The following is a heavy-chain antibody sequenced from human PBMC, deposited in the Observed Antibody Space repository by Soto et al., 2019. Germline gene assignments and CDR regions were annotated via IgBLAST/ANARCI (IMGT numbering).Heavy chain of an antibody. D-gene: IGHD2-15*01. V-gene: IGHV1-2*02. Sequence: ASVKVSCKASGYTFTGYYMHWVRQAPGQGLEWMGWINPNSGGTNYAQKFQGRVTISLDTSKNQFSLKLSSVTAADTAVYYCARGLQSAILDYWGQGTPVTVSS. J-gene: IGHJ4*02. CDR2: INPNSGGT. CDR3: ARGLQSAILDY. CDR1: GYTFTGYY.